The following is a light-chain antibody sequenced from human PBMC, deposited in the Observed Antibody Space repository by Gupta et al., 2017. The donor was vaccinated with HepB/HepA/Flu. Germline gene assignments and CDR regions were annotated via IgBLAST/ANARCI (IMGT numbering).Light chain of an antibody. CDR1: QDIRNC. Sequence: DIQMTQSPSSLSANVGDRVTITCRASQDIRNCLAWFQQKPGKAPKSLISAASRLQSGVPSRFSGSTSGTDFTLTITILQPEDFATYFCQQDGSFPFSCGPGTKLDI. CDR2: AAS. J-gene: IGKJ3*01. V-gene: IGKV1-16*01. CDR3: QQDGSFPFS.